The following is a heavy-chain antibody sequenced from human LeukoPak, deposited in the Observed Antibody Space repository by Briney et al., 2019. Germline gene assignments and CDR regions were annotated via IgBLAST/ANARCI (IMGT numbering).Heavy chain of an antibody. V-gene: IGHV3-30-3*01. CDR2: ISYDGSNK. CDR3: ARDGSSLAPSYYFDY. CDR1: GFTVSSYA. J-gene: IGHJ4*02. D-gene: IGHD2-2*01. Sequence: PGGSLRLSCAASGFTVSSYAVHWVRQAPGKGLEWVAVISYDGSNKYYADSVKGRFTISRDNSKNTLYLQMNSLRAEDTAVYYCARDGSSLAPSYYFDYWGQGTLVTVSS.